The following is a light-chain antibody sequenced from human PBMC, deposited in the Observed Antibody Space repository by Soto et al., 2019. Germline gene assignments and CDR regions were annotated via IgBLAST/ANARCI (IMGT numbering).Light chain of an antibody. J-gene: IGKJ2*01. CDR3: EQYNSGPPLYT. CDR1: QSVSHN. V-gene: IGKV3-15*01. Sequence: EIVMTQSPATLSVSPGEGATLSCRASQSVSHNLAWYQQKPGQAPRLLIYGASTRATGIPTRFSGSGSGKEFTLTISSLQSEDFAVYYCEQYNSGPPLYTFGQGTKLEIK. CDR2: GAS.